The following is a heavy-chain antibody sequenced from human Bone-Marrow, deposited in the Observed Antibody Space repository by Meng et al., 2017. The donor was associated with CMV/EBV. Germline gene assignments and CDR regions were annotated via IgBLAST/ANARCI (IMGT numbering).Heavy chain of an antibody. J-gene: IGHJ4*02. D-gene: IGHD1-26*01. CDR2: IYYSGST. CDR1: GGSISSSSYY. Sequence: SEPLSLTCTVSGGSISSSSYYWGWIRQPPGKGLEWIGSIYYSGSTYYNPSLKSRVTISVDTSKNQFSLKLSSVTAADTAVYYCASISPYYGHPEDWGQGTLVTVSS. V-gene: IGHV4-39*07. CDR3: ASISPYYGHPED.